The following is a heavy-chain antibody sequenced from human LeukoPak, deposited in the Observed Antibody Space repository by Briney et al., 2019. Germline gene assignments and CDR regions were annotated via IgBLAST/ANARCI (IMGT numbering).Heavy chain of an antibody. CDR3: ARDPSYYDSSGYTPYFDY. J-gene: IGHJ4*02. CDR2: INPNSGGT. D-gene: IGHD3-22*01. Sequence: ASVKVSCKASGYTFTGYYMHWVRQAPGQGLEWMGWINPNSGGTNYAQKFQGRATMTRDTSISTAYMELSRLRSDDTAVYYCARDPSYYDSSGYTPYFDYWGQGTLVTVSS. CDR1: GYTFTGYY. V-gene: IGHV1-2*02.